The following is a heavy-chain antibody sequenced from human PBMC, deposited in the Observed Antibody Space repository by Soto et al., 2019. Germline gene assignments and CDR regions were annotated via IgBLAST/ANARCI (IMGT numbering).Heavy chain of an antibody. V-gene: IGHV3-30*18. CDR2: VSHDGSLY. D-gene: IGHD2-8*02. CDR3: VKDRSDTWSFDY. Sequence: QVQLVESGGGVVQPGRSLRLSCAASGFTFSSCAMNWVRQVPGKGLEWLAVVSHDGSLYPYADSVKGRFSISRDNSRKTLYLQMNSLRPEDTAVYYCVKDRSDTWSFDYWGQGTLVTVSS. J-gene: IGHJ4*02. CDR1: GFTFSSCA.